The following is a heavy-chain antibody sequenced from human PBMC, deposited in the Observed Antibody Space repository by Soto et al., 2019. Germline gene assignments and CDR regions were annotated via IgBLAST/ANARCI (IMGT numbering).Heavy chain of an antibody. D-gene: IGHD1-26*01. CDR3: ARILSEEVGALHY. CDR2: IHPNSGGT. J-gene: IGHJ4*02. Sequence: QVQLVQSGAEVKKPGASVKVSCKTSGYTFTGYHVHWVRQAPGQGLEWMGWIHPNSGGTSYAQKFQGRVTMTRDTSISTAYMELSRLRSDDTAVYYCARILSEEVGALHYWGQGTLVTVSS. CDR1: GYTFTGYH. V-gene: IGHV1-2*02.